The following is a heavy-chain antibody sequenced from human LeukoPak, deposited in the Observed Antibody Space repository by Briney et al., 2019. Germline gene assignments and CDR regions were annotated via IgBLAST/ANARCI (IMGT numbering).Heavy chain of an antibody. V-gene: IGHV3-23*01. D-gene: IGHD2-2*02. Sequence: GGTLRLSCAASAFTFSTYAMAWVRQAPGKGLEWVSSISSTGDITYFADSVQGRFTISRDNSKNTLYLHMNSLRSEDTAVYYCARDRPGRYCSTTSCYTASPFDPWGQGTLVTVSS. J-gene: IGHJ5*02. CDR1: AFTFSTYA. CDR3: ARDRPGRYCSTTSCYTASPFDP. CDR2: ISSTGDIT.